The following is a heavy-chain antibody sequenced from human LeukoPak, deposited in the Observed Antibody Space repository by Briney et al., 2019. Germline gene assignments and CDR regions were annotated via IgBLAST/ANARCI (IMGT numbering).Heavy chain of an antibody. J-gene: IGHJ4*02. CDR1: GFIFGDYA. CDR3: VKDAGGGTGLFDF. Sequence: SQSLFCAPSGFIFGDYATHWARHAPREGLGWVSCINWEGGSIGYADSVKGRFTITRDNAKNSVYLQMNSLRDEDMALYYCVKDAGGGTGLFDFWGQGALVTVSS. V-gene: IGHV3-9*03. CDR2: INWEGGSI. D-gene: IGHD3-16*01.